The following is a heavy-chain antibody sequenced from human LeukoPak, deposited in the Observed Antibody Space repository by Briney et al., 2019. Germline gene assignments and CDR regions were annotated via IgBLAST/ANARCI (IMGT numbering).Heavy chain of an antibody. D-gene: IGHD4-11*01. Sequence: PGGSLRLSCAASGFTFSSYSMNWVRQAPGKGLEWVSYISSSSSTIYYADSVKGRFTISRDNAKNSLYLQMNSLRAEDTAVYYCAGSSVTTDHYYYYMDVWGKGTTVTVSS. J-gene: IGHJ6*03. V-gene: IGHV3-48*01. CDR3: AGSSVTTDHYYYYMDV. CDR1: GFTFSSYS. CDR2: ISSSSSTI.